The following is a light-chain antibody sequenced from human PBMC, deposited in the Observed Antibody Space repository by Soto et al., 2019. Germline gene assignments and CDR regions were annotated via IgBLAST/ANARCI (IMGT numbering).Light chain of an antibody. J-gene: IGKJ4*01. CDR1: QDISNY. CDR3: QQYDNLPPELT. CDR2: DAS. V-gene: IGKV1-33*01. Sequence: DIQMTQSPSSLSASVGDKVTITCQASQDISNYLNWYQQKPGKAPKLLIYDASNLETGVPSRFSGCGSGTDFTFTISSLQPEDIATYYCQQYDNLPPELTFGGGTKVDIK.